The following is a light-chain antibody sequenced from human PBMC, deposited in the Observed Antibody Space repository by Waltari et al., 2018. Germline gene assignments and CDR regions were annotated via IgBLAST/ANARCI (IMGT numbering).Light chain of an antibody. CDR3: SSRELSGHVV. CDR1: ILRTYY. V-gene: IGLV3-19*01. J-gene: IGLJ2*01. Sequence: SSALTQDPDVSVALGQTVRITCQGDILRTYYGNWCRQKPGQAPELLIYGKNNRPAGVQGRCASSSSENTASLIITGAQAEDEADYYCSSRELSGHVVFGGGTRLTVL. CDR2: GKN.